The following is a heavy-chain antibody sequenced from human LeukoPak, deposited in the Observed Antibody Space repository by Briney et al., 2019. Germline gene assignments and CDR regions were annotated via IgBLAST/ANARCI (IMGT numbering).Heavy chain of an antibody. CDR1: GFTFSTYW. J-gene: IGHJ6*02. CDR2: IKQDGSEQ. D-gene: IGHD2-2*01. V-gene: IGHV3-7*04. Sequence: GGSLRLSCAASGFTFSTYWMSWVRQAPGKGLEWVANIKQDGSEQYYVDSVKGRFTISRDNAKNSLFQQMNSLRAEDTAVYYCARDQVVVPAARKDYYGMDVWRQGTTVTVSS. CDR3: ARDQVVVPAARKDYYGMDV.